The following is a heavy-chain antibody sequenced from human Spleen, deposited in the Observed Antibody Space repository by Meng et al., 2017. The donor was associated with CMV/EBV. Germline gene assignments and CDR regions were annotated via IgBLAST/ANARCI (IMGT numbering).Heavy chain of an antibody. J-gene: IGHJ4*02. D-gene: IGHD3-3*01. Sequence: FNSSAMHWVRQAPGKGLEWVAVISYDGSNKYYADSVKGRFTISRDNSKNTLYLQMNSLRPEDTAMYYCARDDTPYYDFWSGYYTNFDYWGQGTLVTVSS. CDR2: ISYDGSNK. CDR1: FNSSA. V-gene: IGHV3-30*04. CDR3: ARDDTPYYDFWSGYYTNFDY.